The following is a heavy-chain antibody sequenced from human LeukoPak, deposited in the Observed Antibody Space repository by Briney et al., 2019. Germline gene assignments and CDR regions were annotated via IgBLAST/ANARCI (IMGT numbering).Heavy chain of an antibody. D-gene: IGHD3-3*01. CDR1: GFTFDDYD. V-gene: IGHV3-9*01. J-gene: IGHJ6*02. Sequence: GGSLRLSCGASGFTFDDYDMHWVRQAPAKGLEWVSGISWNSGSIGYADSVKGRFTISRDNAKNSLYLQMNSLRAEDTALYYCAKDSYDFWSGPTGDYYYYGMDVWGQGTTVTVSS. CDR2: ISWNSGSI. CDR3: AKDSYDFWSGPTGDYYYYGMDV.